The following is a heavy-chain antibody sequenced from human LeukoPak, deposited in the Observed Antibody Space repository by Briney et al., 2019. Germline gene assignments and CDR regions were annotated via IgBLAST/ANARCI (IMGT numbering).Heavy chain of an antibody. CDR1: GYSFTSNF. J-gene: IGHJ3*02. V-gene: IGHV1-46*01. D-gene: IGHD3-22*01. CDR2: INPSGGST. Sequence: VASVKVSCTASGYSFTSNFMHWVRQAPGQGLEWMGIINPSGGSTSYAQKFQGRVTITADESTSTAYMELSSLRSEDTAVYYCARDMAPFYYDSSVYYHDDAFDIWGQGTMVTVSS. CDR3: ARDMAPFYYDSSVYYHDDAFDI.